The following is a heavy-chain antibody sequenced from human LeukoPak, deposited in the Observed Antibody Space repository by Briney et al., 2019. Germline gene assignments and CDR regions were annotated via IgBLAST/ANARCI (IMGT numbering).Heavy chain of an antibody. CDR1: GFTFSSYW. CDR2: IKEDGSEK. D-gene: IGHD4-17*01. CDR3: AREGDCGDYYYYGMDV. V-gene: IGHV3-7*03. Sequence: GGSLRLSCAVSGFTFSSYWMSWVRQAPGKGLEWVANIKEDGSEKNYVDSVKGRFTISRDNAKNSLYLQMNSLRAEDTAVYYCAREGDCGDYYYYGMDVWGQGTTVTVSS. J-gene: IGHJ6*02.